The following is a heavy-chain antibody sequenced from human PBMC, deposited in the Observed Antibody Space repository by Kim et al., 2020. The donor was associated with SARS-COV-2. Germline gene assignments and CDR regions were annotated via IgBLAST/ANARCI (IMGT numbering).Heavy chain of an antibody. CDR3: ARDWGYCSGGSCHSAEYFQH. J-gene: IGHJ1*01. D-gene: IGHD2-15*01. V-gene: IGHV1-69*13. Sequence: SVKVSCKASGGTFSSYAISWVRQAPGQGLEWMGGIIPIFGTANYAQKFQGRVTITADESTSTAYMELSSLRSEDTAVYYCARDWGYCSGGSCHSAEYFQHWGQGTLVTVSS. CDR1: GGTFSSYA. CDR2: IIPIFGTA.